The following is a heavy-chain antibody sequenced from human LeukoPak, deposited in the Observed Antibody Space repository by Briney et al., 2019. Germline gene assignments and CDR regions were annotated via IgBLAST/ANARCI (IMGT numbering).Heavy chain of an antibody. D-gene: IGHD3-10*01. CDR3: ARDPAIEGRGGFDY. CDR2: IYTGGST. Sequence: GGSLRLSCAASGFTVSSNYMNWVRQAPGKGLEWVSVIYTGGSTYYADSVKGRFTISRDNSKNTLYLQMNSLRPEDTAVYYCARDPAIEGRGGFDYWGQGTLVTVSS. V-gene: IGHV3-66*02. J-gene: IGHJ4*02. CDR1: GFTVSSNY.